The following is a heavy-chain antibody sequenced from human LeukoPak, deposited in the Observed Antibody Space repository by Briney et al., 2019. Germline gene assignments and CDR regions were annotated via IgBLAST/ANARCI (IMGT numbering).Heavy chain of an antibody. CDR3: ARDGARHSSSSAPGY. CDR1: GYTFTSYY. Sequence: ASVKVSCKASGYTFTSYYMHWVRQAPGQGLEWMGIINPSGGSTSYAQKFQGRVTMTRDTSTSTVYMELSSLRSEDTAVYYCARDGARHSSSSAPGYWGQGTLVTVSS. V-gene: IGHV1-46*01. CDR2: INPSGGST. D-gene: IGHD6-6*01. J-gene: IGHJ4*02.